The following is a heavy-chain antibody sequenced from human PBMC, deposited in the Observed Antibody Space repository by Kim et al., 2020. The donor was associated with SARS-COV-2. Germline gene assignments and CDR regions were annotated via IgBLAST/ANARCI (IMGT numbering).Heavy chain of an antibody. Sequence: RYSPSFQGQVTISADKSISTAYLQWSSLKASDTAMYYCAVGVRGGGWFDPWGQGTLVTVSS. D-gene: IGHD3-10*01. J-gene: IGHJ5*02. CDR3: AVGVRGGGWFDP. V-gene: IGHV5-51*01.